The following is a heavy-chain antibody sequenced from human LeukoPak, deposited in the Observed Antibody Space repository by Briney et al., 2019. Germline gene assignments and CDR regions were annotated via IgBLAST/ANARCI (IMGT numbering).Heavy chain of an antibody. Sequence: GASVKVSCKASGYTFTRYYMHWVRQAPGQGLEWMGWINPNSGGTNYAQKFQGRVTMTRDTSISTAYMELSRLRSDDTAVYYCARSTYYYGSGSPYYFDYWGQGTLVTVSS. D-gene: IGHD3-10*01. CDR2: INPNSGGT. J-gene: IGHJ4*02. V-gene: IGHV1-2*02. CDR1: GYTFTRYY. CDR3: ARSTYYYGSGSPYYFDY.